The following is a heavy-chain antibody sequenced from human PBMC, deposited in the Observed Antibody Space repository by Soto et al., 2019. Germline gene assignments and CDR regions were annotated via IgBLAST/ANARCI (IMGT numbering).Heavy chain of an antibody. Sequence: GGSLRLSCGAYGFTFSSHWMHWVRQSPGKGLVWVSRVNFDGSITNYADSVKGRLTISRDNAKNTVYLQMNSLRAEDTAVYYCARGDSGTYKLDYWGQGTLVTVSS. CDR2: VNFDGSIT. V-gene: IGHV3-74*01. J-gene: IGHJ4*02. CDR3: ARGDSGTYKLDY. D-gene: IGHD3-10*01. CDR1: GFTFSSHW.